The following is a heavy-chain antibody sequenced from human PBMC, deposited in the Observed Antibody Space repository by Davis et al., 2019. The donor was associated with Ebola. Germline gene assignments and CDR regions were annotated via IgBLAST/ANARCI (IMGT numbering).Heavy chain of an antibody. J-gene: IGHJ4*02. CDR2: INPSGGST. V-gene: IGHV1-46*01. D-gene: IGHD1-26*01. Sequence: AASVKVSCKASGYTFTSYYMHWVRQAPGQGLEWMGIINPSGGSTIYAQKFQGRVTVTRDTSTTTVYMDLSSLRSDDTAVYWCARGEGAPDFWGQGTLVTVSS. CDR1: GYTFTSYY. CDR3: ARGEGAPDF.